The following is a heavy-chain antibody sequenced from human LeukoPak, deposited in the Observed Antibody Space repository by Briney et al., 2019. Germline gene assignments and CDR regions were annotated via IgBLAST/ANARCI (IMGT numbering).Heavy chain of an antibody. D-gene: IGHD6-19*01. Sequence: SGPALVKPTQTLTLTCTFSGFSLSTRGMCVSWIRQPPGKALEWLARIDWDDDEYYSTSLKTRLTISKDTSKNQVVLTMTNMDPVDTATYYCARTVAYSSGWYRYFDYWGQGTLVTVSS. CDR2: IDWDDDE. V-gene: IGHV2-70*11. J-gene: IGHJ4*02. CDR3: ARTVAYSSGWYRYFDY. CDR1: GFSLSTRGMC.